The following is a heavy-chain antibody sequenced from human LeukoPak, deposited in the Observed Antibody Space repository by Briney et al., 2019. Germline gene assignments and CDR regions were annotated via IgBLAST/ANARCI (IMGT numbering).Heavy chain of an antibody. CDR2: IKSKTDGGTT. Sequence: GGSLRLSCAASGFTFSNAWMSWVRQAPGKGLEWVGRIKSKTDGGTTDYAAPVEGRFTISRDDSKNTLYLQMNSLRAEDTAVYYCARDPSGRAAGGRGDYWGQGTLVTVSS. J-gene: IGHJ4*02. CDR3: ARDPSGRAAGGRGDY. CDR1: GFTFSNAW. D-gene: IGHD6-13*01. V-gene: IGHV3-15*01.